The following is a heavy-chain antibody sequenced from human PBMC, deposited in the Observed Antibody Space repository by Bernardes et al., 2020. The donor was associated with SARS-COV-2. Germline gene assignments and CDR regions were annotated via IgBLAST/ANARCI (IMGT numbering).Heavy chain of an antibody. J-gene: IGHJ3*02. CDR3: WVPGVDPYDAFDI. Sequence: KVSCKASGYTFTSYAMNWVRQAPGQGLEWMGWINTNTGNPTYAQGFTGRFVFSLDTSVSTAYLQISSLKAEDTAVYYCWVPGVDPYDAFDIWGQGTMVTVSS. CDR2: INTNTGNP. CDR1: GYTFTSYA. V-gene: IGHV7-4-1*02. D-gene: IGHD2-21*01.